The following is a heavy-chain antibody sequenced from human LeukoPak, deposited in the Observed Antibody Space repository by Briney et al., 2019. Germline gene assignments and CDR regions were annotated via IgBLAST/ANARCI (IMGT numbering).Heavy chain of an antibody. Sequence: SETLSLTCTVSGGSISSYYWSWIRQPAGKGLEWIGRIYTSGSTNYNPSLKSRVTMSVDTSKNQFSLKLSSVTAADTAVYYCARGRRLTMVRGVSRVNPFDIWGQGTIVTVSS. J-gene: IGHJ3*02. CDR1: GGSISSYY. D-gene: IGHD3-10*01. V-gene: IGHV4-4*07. CDR2: IYTSGST. CDR3: ARGRRLTMVRGVSRVNPFDI.